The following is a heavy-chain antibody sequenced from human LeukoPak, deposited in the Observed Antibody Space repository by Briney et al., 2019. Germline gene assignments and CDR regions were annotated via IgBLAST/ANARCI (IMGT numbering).Heavy chain of an antibody. CDR1: GYSISSGYY. CDR3: AREYRVASCSRDY. CDR2: IYPSGNT. D-gene: IGHD2/OR15-2a*01. J-gene: IGHJ4*02. Sequence: SETLSLTCAVSGYSISSGYYWGWIRQPPGKGLEWIGSIYPSGNTYCNPSLKSRVTISLDTSKNHFSLNLSSVTAADTAVYYCAREYRVASCSRDYWGQGTLVTVSS. V-gene: IGHV4-38-2*01.